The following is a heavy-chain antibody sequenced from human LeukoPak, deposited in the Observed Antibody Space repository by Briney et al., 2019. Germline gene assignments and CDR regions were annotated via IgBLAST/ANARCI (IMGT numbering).Heavy chain of an antibody. J-gene: IGHJ4*02. D-gene: IGHD3-10*01. CDR1: GYSFTSYW. CDR3: ARLDGSGTIDY. V-gene: IGHV5-51*01. CDR2: IYPGDSDT. Sequence: GASLQISCKGSGYSFTSYWIGWVRPMPGKGLEWMGIIYPGDSDTRYSPSFQGQVTISADKSISTAYLQWGSLKASDTAMYYCARLDGSGTIDYWGQGTLVTVSS.